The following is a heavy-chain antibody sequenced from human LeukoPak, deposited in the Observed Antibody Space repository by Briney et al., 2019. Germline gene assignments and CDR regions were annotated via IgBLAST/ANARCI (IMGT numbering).Heavy chain of an antibody. D-gene: IGHD3-10*01. CDR3: ARDREEDYYMDV. Sequence: PGGSLRLFCAASRFTYNYYSMNWVRQAPGKGLECVSSISSSSRYIYYADSVKGRFTISRDNAKNSLYLELNSLRAEDTAVYYCARDREEDYYMDVWGKGTTVTVSS. V-gene: IGHV3-21*01. CDR2: ISSSSRYI. J-gene: IGHJ6*03. CDR1: RFTYNYYS.